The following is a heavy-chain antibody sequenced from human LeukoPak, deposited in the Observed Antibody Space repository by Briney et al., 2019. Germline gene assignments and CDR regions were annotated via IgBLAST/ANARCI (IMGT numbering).Heavy chain of an antibody. Sequence: SETLSLTCTVSGGSISGGGYYWSWIRQHPGKGLEWIGYIYHSGSTYYNPSLKSRVTISVDRSKNQFSLKLSSVTAADTAVYYCASGDYGGNSYYFDYWGQGTLVTVSS. CDR3: ASGDYGGNSYYFDY. V-gene: IGHV4-31*03. J-gene: IGHJ4*02. D-gene: IGHD4-23*01. CDR2: IYHSGST. CDR1: GGSISGGGYY.